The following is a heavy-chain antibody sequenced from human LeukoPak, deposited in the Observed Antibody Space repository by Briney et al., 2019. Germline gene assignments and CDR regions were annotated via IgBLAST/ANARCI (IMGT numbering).Heavy chain of an antibody. V-gene: IGHV3-7*01. CDR3: ARGDSSSWFYFDY. J-gene: IGHJ4*02. CDR1: GFTFSSYW. CDR2: IKQDGSEK. Sequence: GGSLRLSCAASGFTFSSYWISWVRQAPGKGPEWVANIKQDGSEKYYVDSVKGRFTISRDNAKTSLYLPMNSLRAEDTAVYYCARGDSSSWFYFDYWGQGTLVTVSS. D-gene: IGHD6-13*01.